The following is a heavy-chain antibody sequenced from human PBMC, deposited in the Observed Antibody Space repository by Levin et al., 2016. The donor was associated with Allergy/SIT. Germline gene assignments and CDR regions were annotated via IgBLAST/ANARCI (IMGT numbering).Heavy chain of an antibody. Sequence: GESLKISCAASGFTFSNAWMSWVRQAPGKGLEWVGRIKSKTDGGTTDYAAPVKGRFTISRDDSKNTLYLQMNSLKTEDTAVYYCTTSQYYDFWSGFDYWGQGTLVTVSS. V-gene: IGHV3-15*01. D-gene: IGHD3-3*01. CDR2: IKSKTDGGTT. CDR3: TTSQYYDFWSGFDY. CDR1: GFTFSNAW. J-gene: IGHJ4*02.